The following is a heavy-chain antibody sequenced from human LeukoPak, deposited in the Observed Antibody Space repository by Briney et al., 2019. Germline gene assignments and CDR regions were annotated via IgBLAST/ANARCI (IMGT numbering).Heavy chain of an antibody. CDR3: ARGQYSPDY. CDR1: GFTLSSYG. V-gene: IGHV3-33*01. Sequence: PGRSLRLSCAASGFTLSSYGMRWVRQAPGKGLEWVALIWYDGSNKYYTDSVKGRFTISRDNSKNTLYLQMNSLRAEDTAVYYCARGQYSPDYWGQGTLVTVSS. D-gene: IGHD2-15*01. CDR2: IWYDGSNK. J-gene: IGHJ4*02.